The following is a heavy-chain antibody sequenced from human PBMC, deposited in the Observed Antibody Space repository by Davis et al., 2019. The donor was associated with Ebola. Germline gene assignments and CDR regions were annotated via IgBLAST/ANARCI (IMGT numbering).Heavy chain of an antibody. CDR1: GFTFSSYA. J-gene: IGHJ1*01. CDR3: AKDDLWFGELLWSTEYFQH. CDR2: ISGSDGST. V-gene: IGHV3-23*01. D-gene: IGHD3-10*01. Sequence: GGSLRLSCAASGFTFSSYAMSWVRQAPGKGLEWVSAISGSDGSTYYAGSVKGRFTISRDNSRNTLYLQMNSLRAEDTAVYYCAKDDLWFGELLWSTEYFQHWGQGTLVTVSS.